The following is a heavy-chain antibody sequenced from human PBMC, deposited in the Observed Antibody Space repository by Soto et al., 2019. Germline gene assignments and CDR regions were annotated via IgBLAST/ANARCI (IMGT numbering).Heavy chain of an antibody. Sequence: VQLVESGGGVVQPGRSLRLSCAASGFTFSDYAMHWVRQAPGKGLEWVAVVSHVGRNTHYAESVKGRFTISRNSSKNKVSLEMTSLRPEDTAVYYCATGGRQWLVTSGFNYWGQGALVTVSS. J-gene: IGHJ4*02. CDR2: VSHVGRNT. D-gene: IGHD6-19*01. CDR1: GFTFSDYA. CDR3: ATGGRQWLVTSGFNY. V-gene: IGHV3-30*03.